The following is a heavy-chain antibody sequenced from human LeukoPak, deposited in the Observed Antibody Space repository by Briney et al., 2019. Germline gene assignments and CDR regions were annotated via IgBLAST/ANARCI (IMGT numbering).Heavy chain of an antibody. V-gene: IGHV5-51*01. CDR2: IYPGDSDT. CDR3: ARRGYCSSTSCFNGMDV. CDR1: GYXFTNYW. D-gene: IGHD2-2*01. Sequence: GESLKISCKGSGYXFTNYWIGWVRQMPGKGLEWMGIIYPGDSDTLYSPSFQGQVTISADKSISTAYLQWSSLKASDTAMYYCARRGYCSSTSCFNGMDVWGQGTTVTVSS. J-gene: IGHJ6*02.